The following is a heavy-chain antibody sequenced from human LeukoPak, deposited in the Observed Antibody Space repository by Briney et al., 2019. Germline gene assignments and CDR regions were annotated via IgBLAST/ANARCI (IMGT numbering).Heavy chain of an antibody. D-gene: IGHD3-22*01. Sequence: PSETLSLTCTVSGGSISSSSYYWGWIRQPPGKGLEWIGSIYYSGSTYYNPSLKSRVTISVDTSKNQFSLKLSSVTAADTAVYYCASKAHYYDSSGYYVDAFDIWGQGTMVTVSS. J-gene: IGHJ3*02. CDR2: IYYSGST. V-gene: IGHV4-39*01. CDR1: GGSISSSSYY. CDR3: ASKAHYYDSSGYYVDAFDI.